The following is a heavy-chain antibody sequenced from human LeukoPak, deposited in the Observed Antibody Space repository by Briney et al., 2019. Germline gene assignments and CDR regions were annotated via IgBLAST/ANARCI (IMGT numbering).Heavy chain of an antibody. J-gene: IGHJ5*02. CDR2: IIPILGIA. D-gene: IGHD4-17*01. V-gene: IGHV1-69*04. CDR1: VGTFSSYA. CDR3: ARDFGYGDYINWFDP. Sequence: ASVKVSRKASVGTFSSYAISWVRPAPGQGLEWMGRIIPILGIANSAQKFKGRVTITADKSTSTAYMGLSSLRSEDTPVYYCARDFGYGDYINWFDPGGQGTMVTVSS.